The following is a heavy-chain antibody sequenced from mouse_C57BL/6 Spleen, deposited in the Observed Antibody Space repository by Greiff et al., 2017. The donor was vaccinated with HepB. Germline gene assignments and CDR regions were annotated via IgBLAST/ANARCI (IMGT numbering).Heavy chain of an antibody. D-gene: IGHD1-1*01. V-gene: IGHV1-63*01. J-gene: IGHJ1*03. CDR3: ARLGDYYGSSYWYFDV. Sequence: LQESGAELVRPGTSVKMSCKASGYTFTNYWIGWAKQRPGHGLEWIGDIYPGGGYTNYNEKFKGKATLTADKSSSTAYMQFSSLTSEDSAIYYCARLGDYYGSSYWYFDVWGTGTTVTVSS. CDR1: GYTFTNYW. CDR2: IYPGGGYT.